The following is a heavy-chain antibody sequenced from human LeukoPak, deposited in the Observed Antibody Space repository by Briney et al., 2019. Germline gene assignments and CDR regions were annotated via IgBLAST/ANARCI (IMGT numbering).Heavy chain of an antibody. V-gene: IGHV4-59*01. CDR2: IYYSGST. CDR3: ARPNWNYSYGMDV. D-gene: IGHD1-20*01. J-gene: IGHJ6*02. Sequence: QPSETLSLTCTVSGGSISSYYWSWIRQPPGKGLEWIGYIYYSGSTNYNPSLKSRVTISVDTSKNQFSLKLSSVTAADTAVYYCARPNWNYSYGMDVWGQGTTVTVSS. CDR1: GGSISSYY.